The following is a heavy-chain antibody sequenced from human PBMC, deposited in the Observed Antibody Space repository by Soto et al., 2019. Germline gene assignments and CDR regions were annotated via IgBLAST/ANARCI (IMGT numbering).Heavy chain of an antibody. CDR3: ARGAGGSPCDD. D-gene: IGHD3-10*01. CDR2: ISPDNDNT. J-gene: IGHJ4*02. V-gene: IGHV1-18*04. Sequence: QIQLVPSGAEVKKPGASVKVSCKTSGYPFITYGITWVRQAPGQGLEWMGWISPDNDNTNHAQNSQLRVTMTTDTATTTVYMELRSLRVDDTAVYDCARGAGGSPCDDWGQGTLVTVSS. CDR1: GYPFITYG.